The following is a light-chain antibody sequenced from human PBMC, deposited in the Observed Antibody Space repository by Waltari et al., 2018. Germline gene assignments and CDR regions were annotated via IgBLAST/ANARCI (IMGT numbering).Light chain of an antibody. CDR1: QSIRVY. CDR3: QQSYRTPPLT. CDR2: ATS. J-gene: IGKJ4*01. Sequence: RASQSIRVYLNWFQQKPGKAPKVLIYATSILQSGVPSRFSGSGSGTDFTLTITSLQPEDFATYYCQQSYRTPPLTFGGGTKVEIK. V-gene: IGKV1-39*01.